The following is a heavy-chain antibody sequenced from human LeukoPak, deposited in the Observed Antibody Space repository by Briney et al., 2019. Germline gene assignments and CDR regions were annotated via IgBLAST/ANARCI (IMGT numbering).Heavy chain of an antibody. CDR1: GGSFSGYY. J-gene: IGHJ5*02. V-gene: IGHV4-34*01. Sequence: PSETLSLTCAVYGGSFSGYYWSWNRQPPGKGLEWIGEINHSGSTNYNPSLKSRVTISVDTSKNQFSLKLSSVTAADTAVYYCARVVDWFDPWGQGTLVTVSS. CDR2: INHSGST. CDR3: ARVVDWFDP. D-gene: IGHD2-15*01.